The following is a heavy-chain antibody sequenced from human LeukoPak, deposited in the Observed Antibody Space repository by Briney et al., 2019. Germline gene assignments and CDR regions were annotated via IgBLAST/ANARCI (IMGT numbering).Heavy chain of an antibody. Sequence: PSETLSLTCTVSGGSISSYYWSWIRQPPGKGLEWIGYIYYSGSTNYNPSLKSRVTISVDTSKNQFSLKLSSVTAADTAVYYCARAGVRGAFIRPYGTDVWGQGTTVTVSS. D-gene: IGHD3-10*01. CDR1: GGSISSYY. CDR3: ARAGVRGAFIRPYGTDV. CDR2: IYYSGST. J-gene: IGHJ6*02. V-gene: IGHV4-59*01.